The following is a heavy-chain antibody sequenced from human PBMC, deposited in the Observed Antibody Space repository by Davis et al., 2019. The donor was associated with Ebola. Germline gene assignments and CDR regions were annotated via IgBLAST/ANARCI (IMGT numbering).Heavy chain of an antibody. CDR3: ARRGSYDHFDY. CDR1: GGTFSSYA. J-gene: IGHJ4*02. Sequence: ASVKVSCKASGGTFSSYAISWVRQAPGQGLEWMGWINAYNGNTNYAQKLQGRVTMTTDTSTSTAYMELRSLRSDDTAVYYCARRGSYDHFDYWGQGTLVTVSS. V-gene: IGHV1-18*01. D-gene: IGHD1-26*01. CDR2: INAYNGNT.